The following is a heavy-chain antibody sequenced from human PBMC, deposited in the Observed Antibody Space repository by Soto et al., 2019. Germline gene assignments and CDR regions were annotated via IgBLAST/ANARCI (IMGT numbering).Heavy chain of an antibody. Sequence: GGSLRLSCAASGFTFSSYWMSWVRQAPGKGLEWVANIKQDGSEKYYVDSVKGRFTISRDNAKNSLYLQMNSLRAEDTAVYYCASSVTTMIYYFDYWGQGTLVTVS. V-gene: IGHV3-7*01. CDR1: GFTFSSYW. J-gene: IGHJ4*02. CDR2: IKQDGSEK. D-gene: IGHD4-17*01. CDR3: ASSVTTMIYYFDY.